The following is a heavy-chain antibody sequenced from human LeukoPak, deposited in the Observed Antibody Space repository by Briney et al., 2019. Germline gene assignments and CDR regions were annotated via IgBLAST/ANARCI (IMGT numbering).Heavy chain of an antibody. CDR1: GYIFTNYC. J-gene: IGHJ4*02. CDR3: ARVQGSGFDY. Sequence: GASVKVSCKASGYIFTNYCIYWVRQAPGQGLEWMGGISPGGGSTSYAQKFQGRVTMTRDTSTSTVYMEVSSLKYEDTAVYYCARVQGSGFDYWGQGTLVTVSS. CDR2: ISPGGGST. V-gene: IGHV1-46*01.